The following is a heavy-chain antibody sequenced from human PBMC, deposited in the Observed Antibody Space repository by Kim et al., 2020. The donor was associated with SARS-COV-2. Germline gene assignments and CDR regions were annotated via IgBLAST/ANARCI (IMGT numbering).Heavy chain of an antibody. CDR2: IGTAGDT. J-gene: IGHJ6*02. Sequence: GGSLSLSCAASGFTFSSYDMHWVRQATGKGLEWVSAIGTAGDTYYPGSVKGRFTISRENAKNSLYLQMNSLRAGDTAVYYCARGLMGDYVREDGMDVWGQGATVTVSS. D-gene: IGHD4-17*01. CDR1: GFTFSSYD. CDR3: ARGLMGDYVREDGMDV. V-gene: IGHV3-13*04.